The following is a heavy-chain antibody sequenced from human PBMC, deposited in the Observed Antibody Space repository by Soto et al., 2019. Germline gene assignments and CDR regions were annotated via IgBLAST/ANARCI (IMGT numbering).Heavy chain of an antibody. CDR1: GYTFTGYY. J-gene: IGHJ6*02. V-gene: IGHV1-2*02. Sequence: ASVKVSCKASGYTFTGYYMHWVRQAPGQGLEWMGWINPNSGGTNYAQKFQGRVTMTRDTSISTAYMELSRLRSDDTAVYYCARDDPIQLTWPWEDYYYGMDVWGQGTTVTVSS. CDR3: ARDDPIQLTWPWEDYYYGMDV. D-gene: IGHD1-26*01. CDR2: INPNSGGT.